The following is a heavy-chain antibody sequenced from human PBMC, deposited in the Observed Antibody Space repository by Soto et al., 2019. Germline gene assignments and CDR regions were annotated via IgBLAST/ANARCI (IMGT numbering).Heavy chain of an antibody. CDR2: ITPFNGNT. CDR1: GYTFTYRY. Sequence: QIQLAQSGAEVRKTGSSVEIYCKASGYTFTYRYLHWVRQAPGQALECMGWITPFNGNTNYAQKFQDRVTITRNGSRSTAYMELSGLISADTGMYYCVCLFDSYGMDVWGQGTTVTVSS. CDR3: VCLFDSYGMDV. V-gene: IGHV1-45*02. J-gene: IGHJ6*01. D-gene: IGHD3-3*01.